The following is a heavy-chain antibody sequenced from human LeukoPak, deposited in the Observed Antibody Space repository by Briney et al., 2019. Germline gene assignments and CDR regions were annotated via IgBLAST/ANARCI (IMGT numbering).Heavy chain of an antibody. D-gene: IGHD2-15*01. J-gene: IGHJ4*03. Sequence: GGSLRLSCAASGFTVSSNYMSWVRQAPGKGLEWVSVIYSGGSTYYADSVKGRFTISRDNSKNTLYPQMNSLRAEDTAVYYCAREVVAATCYFDYWGQGTLVTVSS. CDR1: GFTVSSNY. V-gene: IGHV3-53*01. CDR3: AREVVAATCYFDY. CDR2: IYSGGST.